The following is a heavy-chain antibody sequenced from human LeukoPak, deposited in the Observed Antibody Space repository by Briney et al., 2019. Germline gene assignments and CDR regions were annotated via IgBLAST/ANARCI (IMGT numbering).Heavy chain of an antibody. J-gene: IGHJ5*02. CDR3: ARGTGYCSSTSCYVLWFDP. CDR2: ISAYNGNT. V-gene: IGHV1-18*01. D-gene: IGHD2-2*01. CDR1: GYTFTSYG. Sequence: GASVKVSCKASGYTFTSYGISWVRQAPGQGLEWMGWISAYNGNTSYAQKLQGRVTMTTDTSTSTAYMELRSLRSDDTAVYYCARGTGYCSSTSCYVLWFDPWGQGTLVTVSS.